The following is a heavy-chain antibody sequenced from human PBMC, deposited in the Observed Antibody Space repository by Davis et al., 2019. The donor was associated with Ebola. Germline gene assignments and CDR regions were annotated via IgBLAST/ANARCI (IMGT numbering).Heavy chain of an antibody. CDR2: IIPIFDTA. V-gene: IGHV1-69*13. CDR3: ARGSCSGGSCYSDYYGMDV. Sequence: AASVKVSCKASGGTLSSYAISWVRQAPGQGLEWMGGIIPIFDTANYAQKFQGRVTITADESTSTAYMELSSLRSEDTAVYYCARGSCSGGSCYSDYYGMDVWGQGTTVTVSS. D-gene: IGHD2-15*01. J-gene: IGHJ6*02. CDR1: GGTLSSYA.